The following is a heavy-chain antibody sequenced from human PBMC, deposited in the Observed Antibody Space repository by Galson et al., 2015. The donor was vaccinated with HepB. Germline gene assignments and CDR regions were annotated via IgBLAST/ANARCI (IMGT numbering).Heavy chain of an antibody. Sequence: SLRLSCAASGITFSSYAMTWVRQAPGKGLEWVSAISGNGGSTYYADSVKGRFTMSRDNSKNTLYLQMYSLRDEDTAIYCCASASSYSSSWYAHNYWGQGTLVTVSS. CDR3: ASASSYSSSWYAHNY. CDR1: GITFSSYA. V-gene: IGHV3-23*01. J-gene: IGHJ4*02. D-gene: IGHD6-13*01. CDR2: ISGNGGST.